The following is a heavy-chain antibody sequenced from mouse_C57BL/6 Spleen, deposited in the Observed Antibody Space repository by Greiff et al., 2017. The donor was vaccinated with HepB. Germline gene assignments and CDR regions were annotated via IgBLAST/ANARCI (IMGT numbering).Heavy chain of an antibody. V-gene: IGHV1-61*01. CDR1: GYTFPSYW. Sequence: QVQLQQPGAELVRPGSSVKLSCKASGYTFPSYWMDWVKQRPGQGLEWIGNIYPSDSETHYNQKFKDKATLTVDKSSSTAYMQLISLTSEDSAVYYCARRRTYAMHYWAQGTSATVSS. J-gene: IGHJ4*01. CDR2: IYPSDSET. CDR3: ARRRTYAMHY.